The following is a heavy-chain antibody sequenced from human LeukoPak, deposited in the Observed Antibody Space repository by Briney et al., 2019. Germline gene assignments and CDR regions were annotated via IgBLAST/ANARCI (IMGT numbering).Heavy chain of an antibody. Sequence: SETLSLTCTVSGDSISSSNCYWGWIRQPPGKGLEWIGSIYFSGGTYYNASLKSRVTISVDTSKNQFSLKLSSVTAADTAVYYCAREQWLGPNFDYWGQGTLVTVSS. CDR2: IYFSGGT. V-gene: IGHV4-39*02. CDR1: GDSISSSNCY. CDR3: AREQWLGPNFDY. D-gene: IGHD6-19*01. J-gene: IGHJ4*02.